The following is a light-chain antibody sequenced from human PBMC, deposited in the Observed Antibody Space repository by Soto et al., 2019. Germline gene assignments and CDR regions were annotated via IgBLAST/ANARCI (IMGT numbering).Light chain of an antibody. CDR1: QTVSTSY. CDR2: GAS. Sequence: EIVLTQSPGTLSLSPGERVTLSCRAIQTVSTSYSAWYQQKPGQAPRLLIHGASSRATGIPDRFSGSGSGTDFTLTISRLEPEDFAVYYCQQYGSSPRTFGQGTKVEIK. V-gene: IGKV3-20*01. J-gene: IGKJ1*01. CDR3: QQYGSSPRT.